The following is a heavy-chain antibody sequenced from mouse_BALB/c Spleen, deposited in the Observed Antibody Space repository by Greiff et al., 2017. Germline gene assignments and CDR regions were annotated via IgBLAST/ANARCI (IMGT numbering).Heavy chain of an antibody. D-gene: IGHD2-3*01. CDR2: ISSGSSTI. Sequence: EVQRVESGGGLVQPGGSRKLSCAASGFTFSSFGMHWVRQAPEKGLEWVAYISSGSSTIYYADTVKGRFTISRDNPKNTLFLQMTSLRSEDTAMYYCARYDDGYYDAMDYWGQGTSVTVSS. CDR1: GFTFSSFG. J-gene: IGHJ4*01. V-gene: IGHV5-17*02. CDR3: ARYDDGYYDAMDY.